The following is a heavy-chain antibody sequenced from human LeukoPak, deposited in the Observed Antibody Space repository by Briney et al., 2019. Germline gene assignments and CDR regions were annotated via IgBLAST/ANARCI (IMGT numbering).Heavy chain of an antibody. Sequence: GGSLRLSCAASGFSFSSYGMHWVRQAPGKGLEWVAFIRYDGSNKYYADSVKGRFTISRENAKNSLYLQMNSLRAGDTAVYYCARAAYSSTWYSRYFDLWGRGTLVTVSS. D-gene: IGHD6-13*01. CDR1: GFSFSSYG. V-gene: IGHV3-30*02. CDR2: IRYDGSNK. CDR3: ARAAYSSTWYSRYFDL. J-gene: IGHJ2*01.